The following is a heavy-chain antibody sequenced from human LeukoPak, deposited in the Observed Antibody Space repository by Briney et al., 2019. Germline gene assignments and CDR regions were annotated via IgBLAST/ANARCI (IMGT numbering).Heavy chain of an antibody. Sequence: PSETLSLTCTVSGGSISSYYWSWIRQPPGKGLEWIGYIYYSGSTNYNPSLKSRVTMSVDTSKNQFSLKLSSVTAADTAVYYCARDREAAAGTLGYWGQGTLVTVSS. CDR1: GGSISSYY. J-gene: IGHJ4*02. CDR2: IYYSGST. V-gene: IGHV4-59*12. CDR3: ARDREAAAGTLGY. D-gene: IGHD6-13*01.